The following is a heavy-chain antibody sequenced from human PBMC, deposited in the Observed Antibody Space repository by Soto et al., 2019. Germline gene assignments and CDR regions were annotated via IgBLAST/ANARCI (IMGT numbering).Heavy chain of an antibody. Sequence: VASVKVSCKASGYTFSNFGISWVRQAPGQGLEWLGWISTDNGNTKYAQKFQGRVTMTADTAATTAYMELRSLRSDDTAVYYCTRDAKYYDILTGYFVNDYWGQGTLVTVSS. CDR3: TRDAKYYDILTGYFVNDY. J-gene: IGHJ4*02. V-gene: IGHV1-18*01. D-gene: IGHD3-9*01. CDR2: ISTDNGNT. CDR1: GYTFSNFG.